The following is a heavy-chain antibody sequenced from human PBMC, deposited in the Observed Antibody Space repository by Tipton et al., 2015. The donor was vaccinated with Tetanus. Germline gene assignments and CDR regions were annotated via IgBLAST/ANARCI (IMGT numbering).Heavy chain of an antibody. CDR3: VNFATS. V-gene: IGHV3-23*01. CDR1: GFQFSSYA. Sequence: SLRLSCEASGFQFSSYAMHWVRQAPGKGLEWISGIFGSGVGTYYADSVKGRFTISRDNAKNSLFLQMNSLRDEDTAVYYCVNFATSWGQGTLVTVSS. J-gene: IGHJ5*02. CDR2: IFGSGVGT.